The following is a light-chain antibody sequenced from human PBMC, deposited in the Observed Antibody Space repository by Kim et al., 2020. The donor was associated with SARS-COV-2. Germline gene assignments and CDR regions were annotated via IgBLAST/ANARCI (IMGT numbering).Light chain of an antibody. CDR2: KAS. V-gene: IGKV1-5*03. CDR1: QSLGTW. J-gene: IGKJ4*01. CDR3: QHYNGYPIT. Sequence: DIQMTQSPSTLSASIGDRVSITCRASQSLGTWLAWYQQKPGKAPKLVIYKASSLESGVPSRFSGSGSGTEFTLTISSLQPDDFATYYCQHYNGYPITFGGGTKVDIK.